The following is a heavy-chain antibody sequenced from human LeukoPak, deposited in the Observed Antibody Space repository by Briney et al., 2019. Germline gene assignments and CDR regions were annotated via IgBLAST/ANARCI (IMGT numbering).Heavy chain of an antibody. J-gene: IGHJ4*02. CDR2: ISTSGCPI. CDR3: ARRGFYDTSGYLFDH. V-gene: IGHV3-48*03. D-gene: IGHD3-22*01. CDR1: GFTFSSYE. Sequence: PGGSLRLSCAASGFTFSSYEMNWVRQAPGKGLEWVSYISTSGCPIYYGNSVKGRFTISRDNAKNSLYLQMNSLRAEDTALYYCARRGFYDTSGYLFDHWGQGTLVTVSS.